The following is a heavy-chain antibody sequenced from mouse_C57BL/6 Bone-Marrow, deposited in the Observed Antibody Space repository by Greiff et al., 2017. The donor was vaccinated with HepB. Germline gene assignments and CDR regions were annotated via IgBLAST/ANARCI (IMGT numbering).Heavy chain of an antibody. CDR3: TRPLTSHFDY. V-gene: IGHV6-6*01. CDR1: GFTFSDAW. D-gene: IGHD5-1*01. CDR2: IRNKANNHAT. J-gene: IGHJ2*01. Sequence: EVQGVESGGGLVQPGGSMKLSCAASGFTFSDAWMDWVRQSPEKGLEWVAEIRNKANNHATYYAESVKGRFTISRDDSKSRVYLQMNSLRAEDTGIYYCTRPLTSHFDYWGQGTTLTVSS.